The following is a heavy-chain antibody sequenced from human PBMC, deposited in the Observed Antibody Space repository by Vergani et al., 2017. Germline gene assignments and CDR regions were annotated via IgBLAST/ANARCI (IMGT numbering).Heavy chain of an antibody. D-gene: IGHD1-26*01. V-gene: IGHV4-4*09. CDR3: ARFGVGGATREGFDY. Sequence: QVQLQESGPGLVKPSETLSLTCTVSGGSISSYYWSWIRQPPGKGMEWIGRIYTSGSTNYNPSLKSRFTISVDTSKNQFSLKLSSVTAADTAVYYCARFGVGGATREGFDYWGQGTLVTVSS. CDR1: GGSISSYY. J-gene: IGHJ4*02. CDR2: IYTSGST.